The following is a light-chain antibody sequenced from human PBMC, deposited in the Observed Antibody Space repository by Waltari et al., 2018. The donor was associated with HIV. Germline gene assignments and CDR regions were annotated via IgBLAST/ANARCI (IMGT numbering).Light chain of an antibody. CDR3: CSYAGSYTWL. CDR2: DVT. V-gene: IGLV2-11*01. J-gene: IGLJ2*01. Sequence: QSALTQPRSVSGYPGQSVTIPCIGTNSDVGGYNYVSWYRQHPGEAPKLIIYDVTKRPSGVPDRFSGAKSVNTASLTVSGLQADDEAEYYCCSYAGSYTWLFGGGTKLTVL. CDR1: NSDVGGYNY.